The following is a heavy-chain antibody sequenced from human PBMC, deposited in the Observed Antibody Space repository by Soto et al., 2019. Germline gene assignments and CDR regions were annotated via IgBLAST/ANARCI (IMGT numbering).Heavy chain of an antibody. CDR2: ISGSGGST. CDR1: GFTFSSYA. J-gene: IGHJ6*02. D-gene: IGHD2-15*01. V-gene: IGHV3-23*01. Sequence: GGSLRLSCAASGFTFSSYAMSWVRQAPGKGLEWVSAISGSGGSTYYADSVKGRFTISRDNSKNTLYLQMNSLRAEDTAVYYCAKDPILGFCSGGSCNGYVMDVWGQGTAVTVS. CDR3: AKDPILGFCSGGSCNGYVMDV.